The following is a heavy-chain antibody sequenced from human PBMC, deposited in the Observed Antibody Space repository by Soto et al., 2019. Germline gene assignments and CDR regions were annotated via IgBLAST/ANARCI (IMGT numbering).Heavy chain of an antibody. Sequence: ASVKVSCKASGCIFTGYYIHWVRQAPGQGLEWMGWINPTSGGTNFAQKFQGRVTMTRDTSISTVYMELSRLTSDDSAVYYCASGTSGTYSAFDIWGQGTMVTVSS. CDR1: GCIFTGYY. V-gene: IGHV1-2*02. J-gene: IGHJ3*02. CDR2: INPTSGGT. CDR3: ASGTSGTYSAFDI. D-gene: IGHD1-26*01.